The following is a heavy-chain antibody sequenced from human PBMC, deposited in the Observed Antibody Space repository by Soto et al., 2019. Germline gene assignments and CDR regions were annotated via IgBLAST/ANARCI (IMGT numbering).Heavy chain of an antibody. Sequence: GESLKISCKGSGYSFTSYWIGWVRQMPGKGLEWMGIIYPGDSDTRYSPSFQGQVTISSDKSISTAYLQWSSLKASDTAMYYFAMTLLFVELLFPFNGMDVWGQGTTVTVSS. D-gene: IGHD3-10*01. V-gene: IGHV5-51*01. CDR3: AMTLLFVELLFPFNGMDV. CDR2: IYPGDSDT. J-gene: IGHJ6*02. CDR1: GYSFTSYW.